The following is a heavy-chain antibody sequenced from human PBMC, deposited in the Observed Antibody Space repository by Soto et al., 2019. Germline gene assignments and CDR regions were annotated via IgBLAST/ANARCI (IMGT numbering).Heavy chain of an antibody. CDR2: IIPIFVTS. CDR1: GGTFSTFG. V-gene: IGHV1-69*13. D-gene: IGHD3-22*01. CDR3: ARALEEYYYDSSGYYLAH. Sequence: SVKVSCKASGGTFSTFGFSWVRQAPGQGLEWMGGIIPIFVTSHYAQRFQGRVTITADESTSTAYMELRSLRSEDTAVYYCARALEEYYYDSSGYYLAHWG. J-gene: IGHJ1*01.